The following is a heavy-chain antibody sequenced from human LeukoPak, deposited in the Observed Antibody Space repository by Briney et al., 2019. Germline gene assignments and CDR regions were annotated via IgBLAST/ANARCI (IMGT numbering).Heavy chain of an antibody. Sequence: GGSLRLSCAASGLTFSSYAMSWVRQAPGKGLEWVSAISGSGVSTYYADSVQGRFTISRDDSKNTVYLQMNSLRDEDTAVYYCARDWIDRSLDYWGQGTLVTVSS. D-gene: IGHD2-2*03. V-gene: IGHV3-23*01. CDR2: ISGSGVST. CDR1: GLTFSSYA. CDR3: ARDWIDRSLDY. J-gene: IGHJ4*02.